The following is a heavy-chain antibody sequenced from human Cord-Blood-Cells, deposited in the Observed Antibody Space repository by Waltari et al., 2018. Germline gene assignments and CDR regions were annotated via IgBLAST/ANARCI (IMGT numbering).Heavy chain of an antibody. D-gene: IGHD6-13*01. V-gene: IGHV3-53*01. CDR2: IYSGGST. CDR1: GFNVSSNY. J-gene: IGHJ4*02. Sequence: EVQLVESGGGLIQPGGSLRPSCAASGFNVSSNYMSWVRQAPGKGLEWVSVIYSGGSTYYADSVKGRFTISRDNSKNTLYLQMNSLRAEDTAVYYCARSPKGRGGAAAYWGQGTLVTVSS. CDR3: ARSPKGRGGAAAY.